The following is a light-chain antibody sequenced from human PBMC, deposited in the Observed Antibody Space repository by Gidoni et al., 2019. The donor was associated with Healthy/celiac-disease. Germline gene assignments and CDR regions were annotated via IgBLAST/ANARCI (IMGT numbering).Light chain of an antibody. Sequence: DIQMTQSPSTLSASVGDRVTITCRASQSISSWLAWYQQKPGKAPKLLIYKASTLASGVPSRFSGSGSGTEFTLTISSLQPDDFATYYGQQYNSYWTSGQGTKVEIK. V-gene: IGKV1-5*03. CDR2: KAS. J-gene: IGKJ1*01. CDR3: QQYNSYWT. CDR1: QSISSW.